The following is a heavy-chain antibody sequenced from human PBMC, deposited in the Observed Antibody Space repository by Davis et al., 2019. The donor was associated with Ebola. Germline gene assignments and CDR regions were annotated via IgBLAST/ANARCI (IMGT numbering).Heavy chain of an antibody. V-gene: IGHV5-10-1*01. CDR1: GYSFTSYW. J-gene: IGHJ6*02. D-gene: IGHD6-13*01. Sequence: GESLKISCKGSGYSFTSYWISWVRQMYCKGLEWMGRIDPSDSYTNYSPSFQGHVTISADKSISTAYLQWSSLKASDTAMYYCARRGQQLVRGYYYYNYGMDVWGQGTTVTVSS. CDR2: IDPSDSYT. CDR3: ARRGQQLVRGYYYYNYGMDV.